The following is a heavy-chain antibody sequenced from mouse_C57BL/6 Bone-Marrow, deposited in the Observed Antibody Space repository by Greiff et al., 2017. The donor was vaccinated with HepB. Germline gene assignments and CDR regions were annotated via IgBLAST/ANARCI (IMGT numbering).Heavy chain of an antibody. CDR2: IYPRSGNT. V-gene: IGHV1-81*01. CDR3: ARATGVPPLDFVV. Sequence: VQLQQSGAELARPGASVKLSCKASGYTFTSYGISWVKQRTGQGLEWIGEIYPRSGNTYYNEKFKGKATLTADKSSSTAYMELRSLTSEDSAFYFCARATGVPPLDFVVWGTGTTVTVSS. CDR1: GYTFTSYG. D-gene: IGHD1-1*01. J-gene: IGHJ1*03.